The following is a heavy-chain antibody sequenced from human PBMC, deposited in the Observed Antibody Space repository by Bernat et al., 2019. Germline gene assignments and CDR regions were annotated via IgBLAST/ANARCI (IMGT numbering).Heavy chain of an antibody. J-gene: IGHJ4*02. CDR2: ISSSSSYI. Sequence: EVQLVESGGGLVKPGGSLRLSCAASGFTFSSYSMNWVRQAPGKGLEWVSSISSSSSYIYYADSVKGRFTISRDNAKNSLYLQMNSLRAEDTAVYYWARRGVRGVKAPSDYWGQGTLVTVSS. CDR3: ARRGVRGVKAPSDY. CDR1: GFTFSSYS. V-gene: IGHV3-21*01. D-gene: IGHD3-10*01.